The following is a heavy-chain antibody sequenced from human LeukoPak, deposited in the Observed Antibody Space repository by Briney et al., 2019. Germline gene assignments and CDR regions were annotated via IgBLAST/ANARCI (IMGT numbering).Heavy chain of an antibody. CDR3: AKDMTYYGSGSYHYGFDY. J-gene: IGHJ4*02. Sequence: SGGSLRLSCAASGFTFDDYAMHWVRQAPGKGLEWVSGISWNSGSIGYADSVKGRFTISRDNAKNSLYLQMNSLRAEDTALYYCAKDMTYYGSGSYHYGFDYWGQGTLVTVSS. CDR2: ISWNSGSI. CDR1: GFTFDDYA. V-gene: IGHV3-9*01. D-gene: IGHD3-10*01.